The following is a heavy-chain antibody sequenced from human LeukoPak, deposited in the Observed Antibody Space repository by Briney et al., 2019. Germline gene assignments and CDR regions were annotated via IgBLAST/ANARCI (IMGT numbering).Heavy chain of an antibody. D-gene: IGHD3-9*01. CDR3: ARVSDNYDILTGGVFDP. Sequence: GGSLRLSCAASGFTFSDYYMSWIRQAPGKGLEWVSYISSSGSTIYYADSVKGRFTISRDNAKNSLYLQMNSLRAEDTAVYYCARVSDNYDILTGGVFDPWGQGTLVTVSS. J-gene: IGHJ5*02. CDR1: GFTFSDYY. V-gene: IGHV3-11*01. CDR2: ISSSGSTI.